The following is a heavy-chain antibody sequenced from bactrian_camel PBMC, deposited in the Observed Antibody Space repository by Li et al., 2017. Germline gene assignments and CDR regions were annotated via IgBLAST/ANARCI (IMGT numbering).Heavy chain of an antibody. CDR3: AAGAEGTWCLDWESEVDFDY. J-gene: IGHJ4*01. CDR1: GFTFSSYW. D-gene: IGHD5*01. CDR2: INTGGATT. V-gene: IGHV3S1*01. Sequence: HVQLVESGGGLVQPGGSLRLSCAASGFTFSSYWVYWVRQAPGKGLEWVSTINTGGATTYYADSVKGRFTISRDNAKNTVYLQMNSLKPDDTAVYYCAAGAEGTWCLDWESEVDFDYWGQGTQVTVS.